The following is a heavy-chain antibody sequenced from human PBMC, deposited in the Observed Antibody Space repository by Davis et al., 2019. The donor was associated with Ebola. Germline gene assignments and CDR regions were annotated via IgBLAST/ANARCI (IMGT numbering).Heavy chain of an antibody. Sequence: PGGSLRLSCKASGYAFRNYYIGWVRQRPGKGLEWMGIISPGDSEIRYSPSFQGQVSISADESISSAYLQWTTLKASDTAMYYCARATDFAAHFDNWGQGTLVTVSS. CDR3: ARATDFAAHFDN. J-gene: IGHJ4*02. CDR1: GYAFRNYY. V-gene: IGHV5-51*01. CDR2: ISPGDSEI.